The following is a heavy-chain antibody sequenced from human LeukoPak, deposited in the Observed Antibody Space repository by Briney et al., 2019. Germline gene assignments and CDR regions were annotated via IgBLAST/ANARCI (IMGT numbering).Heavy chain of an antibody. J-gene: IGHJ5*02. CDR1: GFPFYSFG. CDR3: AKDRVCSGGGCLGWLDP. Sequence: GGSLRLSCRGSGFPFYSFGMTWVRQAPGKGLEWVATIIGSGGGTYYGESVKGRFTLSRDNSGNIMYLDLDNLRIEDTAVYFCAKDRVCSGGGCLGWLDPWGPGTRVIVSS. V-gene: IGHV3-23*01. CDR2: IIGSGGGT. D-gene: IGHD2-15*01.